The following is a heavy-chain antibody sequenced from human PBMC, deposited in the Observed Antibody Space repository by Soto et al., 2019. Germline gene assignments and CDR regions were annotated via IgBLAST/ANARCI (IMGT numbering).Heavy chain of an antibody. V-gene: IGHV3-30*18. J-gene: IGHJ4*02. CDR1: GFTFKSFA. D-gene: IGHD1-26*01. CDR2: ISDDGSNQ. Sequence: GGSLRLSCAASGFTFKSFAMHWVRQAPGKGLEWVAFISDDGSNQYFADSVTGRCTISRDNSENTVSLQIDSLRPGDTAVYYCAKDLYSGSYSSYYFHHWGQGILVTVSS. CDR3: AKDLYSGSYSSYYFHH.